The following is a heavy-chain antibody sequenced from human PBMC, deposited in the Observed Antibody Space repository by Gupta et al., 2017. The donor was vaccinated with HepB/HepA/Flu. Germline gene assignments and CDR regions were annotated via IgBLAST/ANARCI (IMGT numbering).Heavy chain of an antibody. CDR3: ARGLWYYYGSGTV. CDR2: INHSGST. J-gene: IGHJ6*02. V-gene: IGHV4-34*01. CDR1: GGSFSGYY. D-gene: IGHD3-10*01. Sequence: QVQLQQWGAGLLKPSETLSLTCAVYGGSFSGYYWTWIRQPPGKGLEWIGEINHSGSTNYNPSLKSRVTISVDTSKNQFSLKLSSVTAADTAVYYCARGLWYYYGSGTVWGQGTTVTVSS.